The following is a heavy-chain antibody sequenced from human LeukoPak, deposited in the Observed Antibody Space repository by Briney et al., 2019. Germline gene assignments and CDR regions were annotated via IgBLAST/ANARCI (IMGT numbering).Heavy chain of an antibody. CDR2: IYHSGST. J-gene: IGHJ6*03. D-gene: IGHD2-2*01. CDR3: ARADIVVVPAEFYYMDV. Sequence: SETLSLTCTVSGGSISSGGYYWSWIRQPPGKGLEWIGYIYHSGSTYYNPSLKSRVTISVDRSKNQFSLKLSSVTAADTAVYYCARADIVVVPAEFYYMDVWGKGTTVTVSS. CDR1: GGSISSGGYY. V-gene: IGHV4-30-2*01.